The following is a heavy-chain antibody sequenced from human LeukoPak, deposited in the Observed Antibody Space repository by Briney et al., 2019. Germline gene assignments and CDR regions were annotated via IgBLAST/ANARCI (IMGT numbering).Heavy chain of an antibody. Sequence: GGSLRLSCAASGFTFSSYAMHWVRQAPGKGLEWVAIISYDGSYKYYEDSVEGRFTISRDNSKNTLYLQMNSLRAEDTAVYYCARDWNAGGYYFDYWGQGTLVTVSS. CDR1: GFTFSSYA. J-gene: IGHJ4*02. CDR2: ISYDGSYK. D-gene: IGHD1-1*01. CDR3: ARDWNAGGYYFDY. V-gene: IGHV3-30*04.